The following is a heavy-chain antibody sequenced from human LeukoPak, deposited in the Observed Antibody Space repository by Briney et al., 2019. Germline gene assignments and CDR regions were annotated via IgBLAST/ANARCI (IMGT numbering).Heavy chain of an antibody. V-gene: IGHV3-30-3*01. Sequence: GGSLRLSCAASGFTFSSYAMHRVRQAPGKGLEWVAVISYDGSNKYYADSVKGRFTISRDNSKNTLYLQMNSLRAEDTAVYYCARDARPLFNWGQGTLVTVSS. J-gene: IGHJ4*02. D-gene: IGHD3-3*01. CDR3: ARDARPLFN. CDR1: GFTFSSYA. CDR2: ISYDGSNK.